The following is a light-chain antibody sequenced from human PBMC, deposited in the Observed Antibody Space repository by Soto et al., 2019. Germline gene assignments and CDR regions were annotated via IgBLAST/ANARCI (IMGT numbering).Light chain of an antibody. J-gene: IGLJ1*01. CDR2: DVS. CDR1: SSDVGGYNY. V-gene: IGLV2-14*03. Sequence: QSVLTRPPSASGSPGQSVTISCTGTSSDVGGYNYVSWYQQHPGKAPKLIIFDVSNRPSGISNRFSGSKSGNTASLTISGLQAEDEADYYCISYTSSSPYVFGTGTKVTVL. CDR3: ISYTSSSPYV.